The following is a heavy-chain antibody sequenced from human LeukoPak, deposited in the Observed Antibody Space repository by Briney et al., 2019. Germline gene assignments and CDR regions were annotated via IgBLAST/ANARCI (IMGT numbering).Heavy chain of an antibody. V-gene: IGHV3-23*01. J-gene: IGHJ3*02. CDR1: GFTFSNYW. CDR3: AKDSPRLLGAFDI. D-gene: IGHD2-8*02. CDR2: ISGSGGST. Sequence: GGSLRLSCAASGFTFSNYWMSWVRQAPGKGLEWVSAISGSGGSTYYADSVKGRFTISRDNSKNTLYLQMNSLRAEDTAVYYCAKDSPRLLGAFDIWGQGTMVTVSS.